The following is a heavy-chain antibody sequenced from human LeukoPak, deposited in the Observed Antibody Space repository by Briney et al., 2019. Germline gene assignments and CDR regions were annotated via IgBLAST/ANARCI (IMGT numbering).Heavy chain of an antibody. Sequence: GGSLRLSCAASGFTFSNYGMHWVRQAPGKGLEWVSVLSGSGDNTYYADSVKGRFAISRDNSKNTLYLQINSLRAEDTAVYFCAKLRSSRITAAGHAWGQGTLVTVSS. J-gene: IGHJ5*02. CDR3: AKLRSSRITAAGHA. CDR1: GFTFSNYG. CDR2: LSGSGDNT. V-gene: IGHV3-23*01. D-gene: IGHD6-13*01.